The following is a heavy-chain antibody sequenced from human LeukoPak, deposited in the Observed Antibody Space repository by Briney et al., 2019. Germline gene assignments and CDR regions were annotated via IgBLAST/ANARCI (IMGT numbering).Heavy chain of an antibody. CDR2: IYYSGST. CDR3: ARDYGDYVFYGMDV. J-gene: IGHJ6*02. D-gene: IGHD4-17*01. V-gene: IGHV4-31*03. Sequence: SETLSLTCTVSGGSISSGGYYWSWIRQHPGKGLEWIVYIYYSGSTYYNPSLKSRVTISVDTSKNQFSLKLSSVTAADTAVYYCARDYGDYVFYGMDVWGQGTTVTVSS. CDR1: GGSISSGGYY.